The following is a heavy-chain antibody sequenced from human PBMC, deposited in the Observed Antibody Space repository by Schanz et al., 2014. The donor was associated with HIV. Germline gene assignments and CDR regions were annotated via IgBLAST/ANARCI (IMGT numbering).Heavy chain of an antibody. D-gene: IGHD5-12*01. J-gene: IGHJ4*02. Sequence: QVQLVQSGAKVRKPGTSVMVSCESSGGRFSSYAINWVRQAPGQGLEWMGGIVPIFGTPNYAQNFQGRVTITADESASTAYMELSGLTSGDTAVYYCASDPPQNGYNSLDYWGQGTLVTVSS. CDR1: GGRFSSYA. V-gene: IGHV1-69*01. CDR2: IVPIFGTP. CDR3: ASDPPQNGYNSLDY.